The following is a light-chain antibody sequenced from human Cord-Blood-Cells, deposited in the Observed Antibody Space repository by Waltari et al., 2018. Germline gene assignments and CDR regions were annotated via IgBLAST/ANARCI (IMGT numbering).Light chain of an antibody. Sequence: IVLTQSPAPLSFPSGERALLSCRPSQRISSYLAWYQQKPGQDPRLLCYDASNRAAGVPARISCSGSGTDFTVTISSLVPEDVAVYYCQQQSNWPLTFGGGTKVEIK. CDR1: QRISSY. V-gene: IGKV3-11*01. CDR3: QQQSNWPLT. CDR2: DAS. J-gene: IGKJ4*01.